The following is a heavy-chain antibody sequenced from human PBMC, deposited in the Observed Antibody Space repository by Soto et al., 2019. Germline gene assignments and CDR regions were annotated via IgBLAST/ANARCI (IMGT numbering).Heavy chain of an antibody. Sequence: ASVNVSCKASGYTFTTYGIAWVRQAPGQGLEWLGWISAYNGNTNYAQKFQGRVTMTTETSTNTAYMEVRSLRSDDTAVYYCARDKGSKDGDYFLNFWGQ. J-gene: IGHJ4*01. CDR3: ARDKGSKDGDYFLNF. D-gene: IGHD4-17*01. CDR2: ISAYNGNT. V-gene: IGHV1-18*01. CDR1: GYTFTTYG.